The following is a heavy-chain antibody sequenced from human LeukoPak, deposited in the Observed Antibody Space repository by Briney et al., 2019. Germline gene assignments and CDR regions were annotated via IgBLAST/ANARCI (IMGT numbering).Heavy chain of an antibody. CDR1: GFTFSSYG. V-gene: IGHV3-7*01. Sequence: GGSLRLSCAASGFTFSSYGMSWVRQAPGKGLEWVASIKQDGSEKYYVDSVKGRFTISRDNAKNSLYLQMNSLRAEDTAVYYCARDKGGSEDYWGQGTLVTVSS. J-gene: IGHJ4*02. D-gene: IGHD5-12*01. CDR2: IKQDGSEK. CDR3: ARDKGGSEDY.